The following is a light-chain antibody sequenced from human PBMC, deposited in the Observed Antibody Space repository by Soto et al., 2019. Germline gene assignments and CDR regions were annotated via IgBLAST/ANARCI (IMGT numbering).Light chain of an antibody. Sequence: DIQVTQSPSTLSASIGDRVTITCRASQGINNWLAWYQQKSGRVPKLLIYDASSLAGGVPSRFSGSGFGTEFTLTISDLQPDDFATYFCQQYNNHSPTWTFGQGTKVDIK. CDR3: QQYNNHSPTWT. J-gene: IGKJ1*01. CDR2: DAS. V-gene: IGKV1-5*01. CDR1: QGINNW.